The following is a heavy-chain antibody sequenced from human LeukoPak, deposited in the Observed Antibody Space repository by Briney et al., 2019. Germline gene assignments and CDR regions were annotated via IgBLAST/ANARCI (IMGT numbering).Heavy chain of an antibody. CDR1: GGSISSGSYY. D-gene: IGHD5-18*01. V-gene: IGHV4-30-2*03. CDR2: IYYSGST. J-gene: IGHJ4*02. Sequence: KSSQTLSLTCTVSGGSISSGSYYWSWIRQPPGKGLEWIGRIYYSGSTYYNPSLKSRVTISVHTSKNQFFLKLSSVTAADTAVYYCAIGGKTYSYGQWDQDYWGQGTLVTVSS. CDR3: AIGGKTYSYGQWDQDY.